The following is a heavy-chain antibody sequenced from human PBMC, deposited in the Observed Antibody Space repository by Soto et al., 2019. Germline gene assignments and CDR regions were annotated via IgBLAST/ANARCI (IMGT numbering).Heavy chain of an antibody. V-gene: IGHV4-4*02. Sequence: SETLSLTCAVSGGSISSSNWWSWVRQPPGKGLEWIGEIYHSGSTNYNPSLKSRVTISVDTSKNQFSLKLSSVTAADTAVYYCARSGSYSSGRTHFDDWGQGTLVTVSS. D-gene: IGHD6-19*01. J-gene: IGHJ4*02. CDR2: IYHSGST. CDR3: ARSGSYSSGRTHFDD. CDR1: GGSISSSNW.